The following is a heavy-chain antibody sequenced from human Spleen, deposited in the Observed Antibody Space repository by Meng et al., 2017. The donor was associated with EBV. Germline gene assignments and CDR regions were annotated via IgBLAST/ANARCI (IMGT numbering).Heavy chain of an antibody. CDR2: IDHSGST. CDR3: ARDVRPLGDLGL. V-gene: IGHV4-61*01. CDR1: VASVTSVNFS. Sequence: RLQVSGPGLVKPSETLSLFCTVCVASVTSVNFSWTWIRQPPEKGLEWVGSIDHSGSTDYNPSLKSRVTISVDTSNNQISLDLNSVTAADTAVYFCARDVRPLGDLGLWGQGTLVTVSS. J-gene: IGHJ4*02. D-gene: IGHD3-16*01.